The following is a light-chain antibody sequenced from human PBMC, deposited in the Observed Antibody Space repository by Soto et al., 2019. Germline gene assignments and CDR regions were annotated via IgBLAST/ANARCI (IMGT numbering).Light chain of an antibody. CDR3: SSFTNINTRAGV. CDR1: SSDVGTYNL. J-gene: IGLJ1*01. V-gene: IGLV2-14*02. Sequence: QSALTQPASVSGSPGQSITISCTGTSSDVGTYNLVSWYQQHPGRAPKLIIYEVDSRTSGISDRFSGSKSGNTASLTISGLQPEDEADYYCSSFTNINTRAGVFGTGTKLTVL. CDR2: EVD.